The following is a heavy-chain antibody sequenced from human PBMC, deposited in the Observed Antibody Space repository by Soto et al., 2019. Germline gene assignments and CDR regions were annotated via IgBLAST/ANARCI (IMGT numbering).Heavy chain of an antibody. CDR3: ARAPGGPGIAEY. V-gene: IGHV1-3*01. CDR2: INAGNGNT. Sequence: ASVKVCCKASGYTFTSYAMQWVRQAPGQRLEWMGWINAGNGNTKYSQKFQGRVTITRDTSASTAYMELSSLGSEDTAVYYCARAPGGPGIAEYWGQGTLVTVSS. J-gene: IGHJ4*02. D-gene: IGHD6-13*01. CDR1: GYTFTSYA.